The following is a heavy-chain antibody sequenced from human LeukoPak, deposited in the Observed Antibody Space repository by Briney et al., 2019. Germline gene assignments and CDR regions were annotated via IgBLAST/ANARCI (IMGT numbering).Heavy chain of an antibody. V-gene: IGHV3-74*01. D-gene: IGHD2/OR15-2a*01. Sequence: GGSLRLSCAVSGLSFSTSWMDWVRQVPGKGLVWVSHINSDGSWTSYADSVKGRFTISKDNAKNTVYLQMNSLRAEDTAVYYCVSFYETYWGRGTLVTVSS. CDR3: VSFYETY. CDR1: GLSFSTSW. J-gene: IGHJ4*02. CDR2: INSDGSWT.